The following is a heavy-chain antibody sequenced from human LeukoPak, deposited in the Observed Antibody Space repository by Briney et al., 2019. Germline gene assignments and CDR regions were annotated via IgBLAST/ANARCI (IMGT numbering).Heavy chain of an antibody. CDR2: INWNGGST. J-gene: IGHJ4*02. V-gene: IGHV3-20*04. CDR1: GFTFDDYG. Sequence: TGGSLRLSCAASGFTFDDYGMSWVRQAPGKGLEWVSGINWNGGSTGYADSVKGRFTISRDNDKNSLYLQMNSLRAEDTAVYYCARESGSVTSEVDFDYWGQGTLVTVSS. D-gene: IGHD4-17*01. CDR3: ARESGSVTSEVDFDY.